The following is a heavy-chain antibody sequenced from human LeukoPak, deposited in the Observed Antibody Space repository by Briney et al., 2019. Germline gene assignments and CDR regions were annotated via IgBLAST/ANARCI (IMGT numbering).Heavy chain of an antibody. V-gene: IGHV3-7*05. CDR1: GFTFSDSW. CDR2: IKEDGTGQ. D-gene: IGHD1/OR15-1a*01. J-gene: IGHJ4*02. CDR3: ARWNNDWEFDY. Sequence: GGSLRLSCAASGFTFSDSWMTWVRQAPGKGLEWVAHIKEDGTGQYYVDSVRGRFTISRDNAKNSLSLQMNSLRAEDTAVYYCARWNNDWEFDYWGQGTLVSVSS.